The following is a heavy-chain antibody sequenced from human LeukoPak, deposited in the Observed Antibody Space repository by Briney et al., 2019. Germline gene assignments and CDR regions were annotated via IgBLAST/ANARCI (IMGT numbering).Heavy chain of an antibody. D-gene: IGHD3-22*01. CDR2: MNPNSGNT. CDR1: GYTFTSYD. V-gene: IGHV1-8*01. CDR3: ARDVDSSGYYYYYYGMDV. Sequence: ASVKVSCKASGYTFTSYDINWVRQATGQGLEWMGWMNPNSGNTGYAQKFQGRVTMTRNTSISTAYMELRSLRSDDTAVYYCARDVDSSGYYYYYYGMDVWGQGTTVTVSS. J-gene: IGHJ6*02.